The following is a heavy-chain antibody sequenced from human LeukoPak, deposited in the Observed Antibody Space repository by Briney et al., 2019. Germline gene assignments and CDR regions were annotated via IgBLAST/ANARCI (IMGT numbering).Heavy chain of an antibody. V-gene: IGHV4-59*08. J-gene: IGHJ4*02. D-gene: IGHD6-6*01. CDR2: IYYSGST. CDR1: GGSISSYY. Sequence: SETLSLTCTVSGGSISSYYWSWIRQPPGKGLEWIGYIYYSGSTNYNPSLKSRVTISVDTSKNQFSLKLSSVTAADTAVYYCARLSTRGSSWDFDYWGQGTLVTVSS. CDR3: ARLSTRGSSWDFDY.